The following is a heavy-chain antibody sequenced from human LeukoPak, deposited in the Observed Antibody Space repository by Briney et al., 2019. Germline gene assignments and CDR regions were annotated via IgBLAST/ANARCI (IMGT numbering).Heavy chain of an antibody. CDR2: IIPIFGTA. Sequence: SVKVSCKASGGTFSSYAISWVRQAPGQGLEWMGGIIPIFGTANYAQKFQGRVTITADESTSTAYMELSSLRSDDTAVYCCARDLVDTAMWEFDYWGQGTLVTVSS. D-gene: IGHD5-18*01. CDR3: ARDLVDTAMWEFDY. V-gene: IGHV1-69*13. J-gene: IGHJ4*02. CDR1: GGTFSSYA.